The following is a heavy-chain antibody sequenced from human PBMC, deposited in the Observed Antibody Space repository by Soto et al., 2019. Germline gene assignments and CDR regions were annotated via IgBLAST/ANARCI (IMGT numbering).Heavy chain of an antibody. CDR1: GYTFTHHY. V-gene: IGHV1-46*01. CDR2: INPSGGRT. Sequence: ASVKVSCKASGYTFTHHYIHWVRQAPGQGLDWVGVINPSGGRTNYAQKFQGRVTMTGDTSTRTVYMELSSLRSEDTAVYYCARDVSGPGATYVMDVWGQGTTVTVSS. D-gene: IGHD2-2*01. J-gene: IGHJ6*02. CDR3: ARDVSGPGATYVMDV.